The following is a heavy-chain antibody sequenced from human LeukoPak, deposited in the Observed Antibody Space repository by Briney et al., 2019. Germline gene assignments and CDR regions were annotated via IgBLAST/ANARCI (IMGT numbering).Heavy chain of an antibody. CDR3: AREGWDLNALDI. D-gene: IGHD1-26*01. V-gene: IGHV3-48*04. CDR2: ISSSGSTI. J-gene: IGHJ3*02. Sequence: GGSLRLSCAASGFTFSSYNMNWVRQAPRRGLEWVSYISSSGSTIYYADSVKGRFTISRDNAKNSLYLQMDSLRVEDTAVYYCAREGWDLNALDIWGQGTMVTVSP. CDR1: GFTFSSYN.